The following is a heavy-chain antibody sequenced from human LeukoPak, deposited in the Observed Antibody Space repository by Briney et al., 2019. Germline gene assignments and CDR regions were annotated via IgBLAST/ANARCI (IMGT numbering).Heavy chain of an antibody. J-gene: IGHJ4*02. CDR3: ARVRRDGYNSPDY. V-gene: IGHV4-34*01. Sequence: SETLSLTCAVYGGSFSGYYWSWIRQPPGKGLEWIGEINHSGSTNYNPSLKSRVTISVGTSKNQFSLKLSSVTAADTAVYYCARVRRDGYNSPDYWGQGTLVTVSS. D-gene: IGHD5-24*01. CDR1: GGSFSGYY. CDR2: INHSGST.